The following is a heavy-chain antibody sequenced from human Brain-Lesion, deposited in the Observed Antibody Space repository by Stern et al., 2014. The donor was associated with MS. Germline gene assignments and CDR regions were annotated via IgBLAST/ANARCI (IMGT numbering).Heavy chain of an antibody. CDR3: ARFPASRPHVFDS. D-gene: IGHD6-13*01. CDR1: GGSISSSNW. Sequence: VQLVESGPGLVKPSGTLSLTCAVSGGSISSSNWWSWVRQSPGKGLEWIGESDHSGSTIYNPSLKSRVTVSVDKSKNRFSLTLSSGTAADTAVYFCARFPASRPHVFDSWGQGTLVTVSS. J-gene: IGHJ4*02. V-gene: IGHV4-4*02. CDR2: SDHSGST.